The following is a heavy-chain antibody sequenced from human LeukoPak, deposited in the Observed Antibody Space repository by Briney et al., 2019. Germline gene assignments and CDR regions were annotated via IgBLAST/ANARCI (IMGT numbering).Heavy chain of an antibody. Sequence: GGSLRLSCAASGFTFSTYFMHWVRHAPGKGLVWVSRINSDGSTTSHADSVKGRFTISRDNAKNTLYLQMGSLRAEDTAVYFCARGVHYGSDYWGQGTLVTVSS. V-gene: IGHV3-74*01. CDR2: INSDGSTT. J-gene: IGHJ4*02. CDR3: ARGVHYGSDY. D-gene: IGHD4-17*01. CDR1: GFTFSTYF.